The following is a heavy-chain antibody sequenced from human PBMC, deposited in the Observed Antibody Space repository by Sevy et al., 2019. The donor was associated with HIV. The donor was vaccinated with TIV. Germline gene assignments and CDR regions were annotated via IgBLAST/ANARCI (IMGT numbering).Heavy chain of an antibody. CDR2: FDPEDGET. CDR1: GYTLTELS. J-gene: IGHJ3*02. CDR3: ATAPLTVVTPGAFDI. Sequence: ASVKVSCKVSGYTLTELSMHWVRQAPGKGLEWMGGFDPEDGETIYAQKFQGRVTMTGDTSTDTAYMELSSLRSEDTAVYYCATAPLTVVTPGAFDIWGQGTMVTVSS. D-gene: IGHD2-21*02. V-gene: IGHV1-24*01.